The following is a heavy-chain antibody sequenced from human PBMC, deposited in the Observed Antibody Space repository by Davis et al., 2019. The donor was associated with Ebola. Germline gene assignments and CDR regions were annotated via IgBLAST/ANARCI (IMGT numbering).Heavy chain of an antibody. V-gene: IGHV1-2*04. CDR3: VRALYSSGWFPNSYYYYYGMDV. J-gene: IGHJ6*02. CDR2: INPNSGGT. D-gene: IGHD6-19*01. Sequence: AASVKVSCKASGYTFTGYYMHWVRQAPGQGLEWMGWINPNSGGTNYAQKFQGWVTMTRDTSISTAYMELSRLRSDDTAVYYCVRALYSSGWFPNSYYYYYGMDVWGQGTTVTVSS. CDR1: GYTFTGYY.